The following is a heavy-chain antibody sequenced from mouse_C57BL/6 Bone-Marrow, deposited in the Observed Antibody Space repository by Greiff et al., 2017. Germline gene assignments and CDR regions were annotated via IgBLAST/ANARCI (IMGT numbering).Heavy chain of an antibody. CDR2: IYPGSGST. Sequence: VQLHQPGAELVKPGASVKMSCKASGYTFTSYWITWVKQRPGQGLEWIGDIYPGSGSTNYNEKFKSKATLTVATSSSTAYMQLSSLTSEDSAIFYCARQLRGWFAYWGQGTLVTVSA. V-gene: IGHV1-55*01. CDR1: GYTFTSYW. D-gene: IGHD3-2*02. CDR3: ARQLRGWFAY. J-gene: IGHJ3*01.